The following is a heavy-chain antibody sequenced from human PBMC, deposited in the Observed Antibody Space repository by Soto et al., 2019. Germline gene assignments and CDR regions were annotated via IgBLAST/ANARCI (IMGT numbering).Heavy chain of an antibody. CDR3: AXXRAGGAFDF. V-gene: IGHV3-11*01. CDR2: IGPSGSTI. Sequence: QVQLVESGGGLVKPGGSLRLSCAASGFTFSDYYMNWIRQAPGKGLEWVSYIGPSGSTIYYVDSVKGRFTISRDNTKNSLYLQMSSLRAEDTAVYYCAXXRAGGAFDFWGPGTMVTVSS. CDR1: GFTFSDYY. J-gene: IGHJ3*01.